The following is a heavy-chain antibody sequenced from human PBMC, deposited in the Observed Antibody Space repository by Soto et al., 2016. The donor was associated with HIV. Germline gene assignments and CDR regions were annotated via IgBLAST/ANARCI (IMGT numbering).Heavy chain of an antibody. D-gene: IGHD5-12*01. CDR1: GFTFNNYA. CDR3: AKVWWLRLGAFDI. CDR2: ISGSGDST. J-gene: IGHJ3*02. V-gene: IGHV3-23*01. Sequence: EVQLLESGGGLVQPGGSLRLSCTASGFTFNNYAMSWVRQAPGKGLEWVSTISGSGDSTYCADSVKGRFTISRDNSKNTLYVQMNSLRAEDTAVYYCAKVWWLRLGAFDIWGQGTMVTVSS.